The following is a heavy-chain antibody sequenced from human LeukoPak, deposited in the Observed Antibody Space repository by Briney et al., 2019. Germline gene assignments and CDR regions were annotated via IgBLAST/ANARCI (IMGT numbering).Heavy chain of an antibody. CDR3: ARVGGATAVTMYFEY. V-gene: IGHV3-48*02. J-gene: IGHJ4*02. CDR1: GITFSSYS. D-gene: IGHD1-26*01. CDR2: MTTSGNTI. Sequence: GGSLRLSCVVSGITFSSYSMIWVRQAPGKGLEWLSFMTTSGNTIFYAESVKDRFTISRDNAKKSLYLQMNSLRDEDTAVYYCARVGGATAVTMYFEYWGQGTLVTVSS.